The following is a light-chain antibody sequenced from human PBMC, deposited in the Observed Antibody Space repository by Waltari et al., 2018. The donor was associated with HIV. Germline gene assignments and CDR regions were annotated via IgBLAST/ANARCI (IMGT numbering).Light chain of an antibody. CDR3: VGWDASLSAYV. Sequence: QSLLTQPHSASVTPGPGVPIHCSGSSPNLGNDNVYWYQPLPGTAPKLLIDKNPLLPSGVPDRFAGSKSGTSASLAISGLRSEDEADYYCVGWDASLSAYVFGTGTKVTIL. CDR1: SPNLGNDN. CDR2: KNP. J-gene: IGLJ1*01. V-gene: IGLV1-47*01.